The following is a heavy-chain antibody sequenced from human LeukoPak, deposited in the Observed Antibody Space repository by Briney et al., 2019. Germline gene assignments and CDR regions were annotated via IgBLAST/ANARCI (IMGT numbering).Heavy chain of an antibody. D-gene: IGHD3-16*02. V-gene: IGHV1-3*01. CDR1: GYTFTSYA. J-gene: IGHJ5*02. CDR3: ARGAGITFGGVIYWFDP. Sequence: ASVKVSCKASGYTFTSYAMHWVRQAPGQRLEWMGWINAGNGNTKYSQKFQGRVTITRDTSASTAYMELSSLRSDDTAVYYCARGAGITFGGVIYWFDPWGQGTLVTVSS. CDR2: INAGNGNT.